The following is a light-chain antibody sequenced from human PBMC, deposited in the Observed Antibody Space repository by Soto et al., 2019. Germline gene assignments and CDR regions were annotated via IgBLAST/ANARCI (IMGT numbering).Light chain of an antibody. CDR2: DAS. CDR1: QSVGNN. J-gene: IGKJ3*01. V-gene: IGKV3-11*01. CDR3: QQPYRFT. Sequence: EIVLTQSPATLSLSPGERATLSCRASQSVGNNLAWYQQKLGQAPRLLIYDASNRATGIPARFRGSGSGTDFTLTISSLEPEDFANYYCQQPYRFTFGPGTEVDIK.